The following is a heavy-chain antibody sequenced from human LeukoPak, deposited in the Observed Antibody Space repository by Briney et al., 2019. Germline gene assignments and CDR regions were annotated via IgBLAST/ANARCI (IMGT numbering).Heavy chain of an antibody. V-gene: IGHV4-59*12. D-gene: IGHD2-15*01. CDR2: IYYSGST. CDR3: ARAGDLIVVSMGAFDI. J-gene: IGHJ3*02. Sequence: PSETLSLTCTVSGGSISSYYWSWIRQPPGKGLEWIGYIYYSGSTNYNPSLQSRVTISVDRSKNQFSLKLNSVTAADTALYYCARAGDLIVVSMGAFDIWGQGTMVTVSS. CDR1: GGSISSYY.